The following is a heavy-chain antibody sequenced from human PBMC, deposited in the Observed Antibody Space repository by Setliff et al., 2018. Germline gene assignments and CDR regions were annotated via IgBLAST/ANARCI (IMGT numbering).Heavy chain of an antibody. V-gene: IGHV1-18*01. CDR2: ISGYTGET. CDR3: ARARGGDDFVGAVGDSFDI. CDR1: GFSFTSFG. J-gene: IGHJ3*02. Sequence: ASVKVSCKTSGFSFTSFGFSWVRQAPGQGLEWMGSISGYTGETNYAQKFQARVTMTADTSTTTVYMELRSLRSDDTAVYYCARARGGDDFVGAVGDSFDIWGQGTMVTVSS. D-gene: IGHD2-21*01.